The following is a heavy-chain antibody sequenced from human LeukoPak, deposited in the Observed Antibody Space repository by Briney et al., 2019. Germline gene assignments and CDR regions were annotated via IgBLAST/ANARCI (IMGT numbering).Heavy chain of an antibody. J-gene: IGHJ6*02. CDR1: GDSVSSNSAA. CDR3: ARDFLDSSGYYYADYYYGMDV. CDR2: TYYRSKWYN. D-gene: IGHD3-22*01. Sequence: SQTLSLTCAISGDSVSSNSAAWNWIRQSPSRGLEWLGRTYYRSKWYNGYAVSVKSRITINPDTSKNQFSLQLNSVTPEDTAVYYCARDFLDSSGYYYADYYYGMDVWGQGTTVTVSS. V-gene: IGHV6-1*01.